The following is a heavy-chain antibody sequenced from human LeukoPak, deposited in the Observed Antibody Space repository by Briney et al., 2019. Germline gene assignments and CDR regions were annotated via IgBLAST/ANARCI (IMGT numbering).Heavy chain of an antibody. D-gene: IGHD3-10*01. V-gene: IGHV4-59*08. Sequence: SETLSLTCTVSAGSISNYYWSWIRQPPGKGLEWIGYISYSGSTNYNPSLKSRVTISVDTSKNQFSLKLSSVTAADTAVYYCARASSGSYYNVDYWGQGTLVTVSS. CDR3: ARASSGSYYNVDY. CDR2: ISYSGST. CDR1: AGSISNYY. J-gene: IGHJ4*02.